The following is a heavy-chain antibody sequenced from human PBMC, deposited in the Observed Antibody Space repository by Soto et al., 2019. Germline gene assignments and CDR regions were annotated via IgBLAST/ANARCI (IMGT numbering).Heavy chain of an antibody. Sequence: PSETLSLTFIISRDSTSKHYWRCIRQSPVKGLELIGYISDSGNTNYTHSLQSRDSISVDTSTDQLSLKVTSVTAADTAMYYCACLRGKRGSPIDYWGKGTQVTV. J-gene: IGHJ4*02. D-gene: IGHD2-15*01. CDR2: ISDSGNT. CDR1: RDSTSKHY. CDR3: ACLRGKRGSPIDY. V-gene: IGHV4-59*11.